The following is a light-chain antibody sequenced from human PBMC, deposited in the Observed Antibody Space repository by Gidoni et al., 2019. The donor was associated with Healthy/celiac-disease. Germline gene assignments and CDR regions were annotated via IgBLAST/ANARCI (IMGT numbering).Light chain of an antibody. CDR1: QSISSSQ. J-gene: IGKJ4*01. Sequence: EIVLTQSPGTLSLSTGQSATLSCRASQSISSSQLAWYQQKPGQAPRPLMYGSSSRATGIPDRFSGSGSGTDFTLPISRLEPEDFAVYYCQHFGNFGGGTKVE. CDR2: GSS. V-gene: IGKV3-20*01. CDR3: QHFGN.